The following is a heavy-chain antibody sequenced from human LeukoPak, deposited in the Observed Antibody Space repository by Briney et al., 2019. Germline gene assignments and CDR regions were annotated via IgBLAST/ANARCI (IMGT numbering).Heavy chain of an antibody. CDR2: ISSSSSTI. J-gene: IGHJ6*04. CDR1: GFTFSSYS. CDR3: AREDLRDV. Sequence: GGSPRLSCAASGFTFSSYSMNWVRQAPGKGLEWVSYISSSSSTIYYADSVKGRFTNSRDNAKNSLYLQMNRLGAEDTAVYYCAREDLRDVWGKGTTVTVSS. V-gene: IGHV3-48*01.